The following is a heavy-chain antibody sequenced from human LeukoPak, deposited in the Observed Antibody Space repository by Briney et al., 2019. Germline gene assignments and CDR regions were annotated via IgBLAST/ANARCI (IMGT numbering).Heavy chain of an antibody. CDR1: GGSISSSSYY. J-gene: IGHJ4*02. Sequence: SETLSLTCAVSGGSISSSSYYWGWIRQPPGKGLEWIGTMYYSGITYYNPSLKSRVTTSVDTSKNQFTLKVSSVTAADTAVYYCARSNWDSNVGIDYWGQGILVIVSS. V-gene: IGHV4-39*01. CDR3: ARSNWDSNVGIDY. D-gene: IGHD1-7*01. CDR2: MYYSGIT.